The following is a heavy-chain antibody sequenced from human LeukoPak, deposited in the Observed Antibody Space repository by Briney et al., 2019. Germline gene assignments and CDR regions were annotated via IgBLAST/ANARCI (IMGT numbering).Heavy chain of an antibody. CDR2: INHSGST. D-gene: IGHD3-3*01. CDR3: ARALTYYDFWSGYSHWFDP. V-gene: IGHV4-34*01. J-gene: IGHJ5*02. CDR1: GGSFSGYY. Sequence: SETLSLTCAVYGGSFSGYYWSWIRQPPGKGLEWIGEINHSGSTYYNPSLKSRVTISVDTSKNQFSLKLSSVTAADTAVYYCARALTYYDFWSGYSHWFDPWGQGTLVTVSS.